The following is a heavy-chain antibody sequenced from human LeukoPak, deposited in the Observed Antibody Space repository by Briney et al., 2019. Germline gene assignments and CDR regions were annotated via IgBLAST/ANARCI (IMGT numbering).Heavy chain of an antibody. J-gene: IGHJ4*02. CDR3: AREPTVTGFDY. V-gene: IGHV3-21*01. D-gene: IGHD4-17*01. CDR1: GFTFSDYY. CDR2: ISSSSSYI. Sequence: GGSLRLSCAASGFTFSDYYMNWVRQAPGKGLEWVSSISSSSSYIYYADSVKGRFTISRDNAKNSLYLQMNSLRAEDTAVYYCAREPTVTGFDYWGQGTLVTVSS.